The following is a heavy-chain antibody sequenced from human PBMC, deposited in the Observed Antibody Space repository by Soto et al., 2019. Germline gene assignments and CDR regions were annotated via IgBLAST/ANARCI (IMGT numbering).Heavy chain of an antibody. CDR3: ARVGGYSTYYFDY. CDR2: INAGNGNT. V-gene: IGHV1-3*01. Sequence: ASVKVSCKASGYTFTSYAMHWVRQAPGQRLEWMGWINAGNGNTKYSQKFQGRVTITRDTSAGTAYMELSSLRSEDTAVYYCARVGGYSTYYFDYWGQGTLVTVSS. D-gene: IGHD6-13*01. CDR1: GYTFTSYA. J-gene: IGHJ4*02.